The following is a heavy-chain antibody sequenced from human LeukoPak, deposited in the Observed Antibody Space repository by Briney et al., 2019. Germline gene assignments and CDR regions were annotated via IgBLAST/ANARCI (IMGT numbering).Heavy chain of an antibody. D-gene: IGHD6-13*01. CDR3: AKGGLGAVAYFDP. Sequence: PGGSLRLSCAASGFAFNIHAMSWVRQAPGKGLEWVSVIRSDARRKYYADSVKGRFTISRDNSKNNVYLQMNSLRADDTAVYSCAKGGLGAVAYFDPGGEGTLVTVPS. J-gene: IGHJ5*02. CDR1: GFAFNIHA. CDR2: IRSDARRK. V-gene: IGHV3-23*01.